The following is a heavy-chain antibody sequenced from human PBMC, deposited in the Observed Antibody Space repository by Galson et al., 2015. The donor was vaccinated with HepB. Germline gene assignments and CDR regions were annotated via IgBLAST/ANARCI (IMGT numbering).Heavy chain of an antibody. CDR1: GFTFSSCA. CDR2: ISYDGSNK. Sequence: SLRLSCAASGFTFSSCAMHWVRQAPGKGLEWVAVISYDGSNKYYADSVKGRFTISRDNSKNTLYLQMNSLRAEDTAVYYCARDFVLEYDLSSWALDYWGQGTLVTVSS. CDR3: ARDFVLEYDLSSWALDY. D-gene: IGHD3-22*01. J-gene: IGHJ4*02. V-gene: IGHV3-30*04.